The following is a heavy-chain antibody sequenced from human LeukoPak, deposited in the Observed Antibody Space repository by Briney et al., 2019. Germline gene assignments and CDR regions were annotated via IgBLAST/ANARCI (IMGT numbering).Heavy chain of an antibody. CDR1: GFSFSGTW. CDR3: ARDFGSAAAIYEY. D-gene: IGHD6-13*01. CDR2: INQNGVEM. J-gene: IGHJ4*02. V-gene: IGHV3-7*01. Sequence: GGSLRLSCATSGFSFSGTWMTWVRQAPGKGLEWVANINQNGVEMYYVESVKGRFTISRDSGRNSLFLQMNSLRAEDTAVYYCARDFGSAAAIYEYWGQGTLVTVSS.